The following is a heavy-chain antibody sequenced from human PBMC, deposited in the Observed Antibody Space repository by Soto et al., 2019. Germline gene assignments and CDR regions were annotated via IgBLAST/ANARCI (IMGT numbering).Heavy chain of an antibody. CDR3: VREDGVVGASSAFDS. V-gene: IGHV3-21*02. CDR2: INGRSNYK. Sequence: VQLVESGGGLVAPGGSLRLSCVASGFALTTYTMNWVRQAPGTGLEWVSSINGRSNYKYYSDSVEGRFTVSRDNAQNSLFLQMSRLGPEDTAVYYCVREDGVVGASSAFDSWGQGTLVTVSS. D-gene: IGHD1-26*01. CDR1: GFALTTYT. J-gene: IGHJ4*02.